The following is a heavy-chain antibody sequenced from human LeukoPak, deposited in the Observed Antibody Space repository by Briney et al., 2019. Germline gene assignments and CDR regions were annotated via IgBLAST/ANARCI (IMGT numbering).Heavy chain of an antibody. CDR1: GFTFSSYS. D-gene: IGHD6-13*01. CDR3: ARDIASARSRAAGNY. CDR2: ISSSSSYI. V-gene: IGHV3-21*01. Sequence: PGGSLRLSCAAPGFTFSSYSMNWVRQAPGKGLEWVSSISSSSSYIYYADSVKGRFTIPRDNAKNSLYLQMNSLRAEDTAVYYCARDIASARSRAAGNYWGQGTLVTVSS. J-gene: IGHJ4*02.